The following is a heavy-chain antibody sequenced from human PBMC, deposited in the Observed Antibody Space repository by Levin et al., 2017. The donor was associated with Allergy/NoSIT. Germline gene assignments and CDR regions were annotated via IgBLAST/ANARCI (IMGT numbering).Heavy chain of an antibody. V-gene: IGHV1-18*01. D-gene: IGHD6-19*01. CDR3: ARLLGSVWYGNEAMDY. CDR2: VSGYNGNT. CDR1: GYTFSSYG. J-gene: IGHJ4*02. Sequence: ASVKVSCKASGYTFSSYGISWVRQAPGQGLEWMGWVSGYNGNTNYVQKFEDRVTMTTDTSTSTAYLELRSLRSDDTAVYYCARLLGSVWYGNEAMDYWGQGTLVTVSS.